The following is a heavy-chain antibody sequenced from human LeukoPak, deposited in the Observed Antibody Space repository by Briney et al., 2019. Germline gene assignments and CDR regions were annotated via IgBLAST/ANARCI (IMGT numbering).Heavy chain of an antibody. D-gene: IGHD4-23*01. V-gene: IGHV4-39*02. J-gene: IGHJ6*02. Sequence: SETLSLTCIVSGVSISSISSNNYHWGWIRQPPGKGLEWIGSIYYSGSTYYNPSLKSRVTISVDTSKDQFSLKLSSVTAADTALYYCAREMGVVTAHGIDVWGQGTTVTVSS. CDR3: AREMGVVTAHGIDV. CDR1: GVSISSISSNNYH. CDR2: IYYSGST.